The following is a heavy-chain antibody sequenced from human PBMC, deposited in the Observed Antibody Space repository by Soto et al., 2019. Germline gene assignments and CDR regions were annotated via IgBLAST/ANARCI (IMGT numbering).Heavy chain of an antibody. Sequence: QVQLQESGPGLVKPSETLSLSCTVSGGSIVSYYWSWIRQPPGEGLEWIGYIYYSGTTKYNPSLESRGTRAVDTSNKQFYLKLNSVTAADTAVYYCARRHGDHSTFAFQIWGQGTMVTVSS. CDR3: ARRHGDHSTFAFQI. D-gene: IGHD4-17*01. CDR2: IYYSGTT. J-gene: IGHJ3*02. V-gene: IGHV4-59*01. CDR1: GGSIVSYY.